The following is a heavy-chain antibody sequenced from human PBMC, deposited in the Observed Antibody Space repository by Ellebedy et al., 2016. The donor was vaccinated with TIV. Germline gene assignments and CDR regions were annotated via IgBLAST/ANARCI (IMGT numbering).Heavy chain of an antibody. Sequence: ASVKVSCKVSGYTLTELSMHWVRQAPGKGLEWMGGFDPEDGETIYAQKFQGRVTMTEDKSTDTAYMELSSLRSEDTAVYYCATTGYCSGGSCYFDANFDYWGQGTLVTVSS. J-gene: IGHJ4*02. D-gene: IGHD2-15*01. CDR1: GYTLTELS. V-gene: IGHV1-24*01. CDR2: FDPEDGET. CDR3: ATTGYCSGGSCYFDANFDY.